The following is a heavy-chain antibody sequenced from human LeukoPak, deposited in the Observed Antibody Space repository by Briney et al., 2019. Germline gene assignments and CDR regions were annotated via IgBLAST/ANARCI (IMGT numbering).Heavy chain of an antibody. CDR3: ARDGHTDSSSWYDPLDY. D-gene: IGHD6-13*01. CDR2: IYHNGRT. CDR1: GVSITNGYW. J-gene: IGHJ4*02. V-gene: IGHV4-4*02. Sequence: PSETLSLTCVVSGVSITNGYWWYWVRQTPGKGLEWIGEIYHNGRTKYNPSLKSRVSILVDKSTNQFSLNLNSVTAADTAVYYCARDGHTDSSSWYDPLDYWGQGTLVTVSS.